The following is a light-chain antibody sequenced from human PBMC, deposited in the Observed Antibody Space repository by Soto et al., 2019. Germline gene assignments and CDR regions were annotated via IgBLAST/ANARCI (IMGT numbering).Light chain of an antibody. J-gene: IGLJ3*02. CDR3: VLYMGSGIWV. V-gene: IGLV8-61*01. CDR2: STN. Sequence: QAVVTQEPSFSVSPGRTVTLTCGLSSGPVSTNYYPSWYQQTPGQAPRTLIYSTNTRSSGVPNRFSGSILGNKAALTITGAQADDESDYYCVLYMGSGIWVFGGGTKLTVL. CDR1: SGPVSTNYY.